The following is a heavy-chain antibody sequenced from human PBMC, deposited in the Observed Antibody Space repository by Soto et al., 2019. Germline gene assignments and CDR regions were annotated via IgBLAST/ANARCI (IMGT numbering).Heavy chain of an antibody. CDR1: GGSFSGYY. CDR2: INHSGSA. J-gene: IGHJ4*02. CDR3: ARGATRIQLWPFDF. D-gene: IGHD5-18*01. V-gene: IGHV4-34*01. Sequence: QVQLQQWGAGLLKPSETLSLTCAVYGGSFSGYYWTWIRQSPEKGLEWIGEINHSGSANYNPSLKRRFTISVDTSRSQFSLHLSSVTAADTAMYFCARGATRIQLWPFDFWGQGTLVTVSS.